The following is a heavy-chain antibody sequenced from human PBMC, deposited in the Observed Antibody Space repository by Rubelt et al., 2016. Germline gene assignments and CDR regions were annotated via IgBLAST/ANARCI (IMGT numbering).Heavy chain of an antibody. V-gene: IGHV1-24*01. CDR2: FDPEDGET. Sequence: QVQLVQSGAEVKKTGASVKVSCKVSGYTLTELSMHWVRQAPGKGLEWMGGFDPEDGETIYAQKFKGRVTMNEETSTDTAYMGLSSLGSEDTAVYYCRGIWGSYIDYWGQGTLVTVSS. CDR1: GYTLTELS. J-gene: IGHJ4*02. D-gene: IGHD3-16*01. CDR3: RGIWGSYIDY.